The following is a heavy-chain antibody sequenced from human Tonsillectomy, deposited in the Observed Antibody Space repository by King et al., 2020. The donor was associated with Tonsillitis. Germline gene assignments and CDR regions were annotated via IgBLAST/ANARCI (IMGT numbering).Heavy chain of an antibody. CDR2: IYSGGSI. CDR1: GFTVSSNY. CDR3: ARTSLGYYYGMDV. Sequence: VQLVGSGGGLIQPGGSLRLSCAASGFTVSSNYMSWVRQAPGKGLEWVSVIYSGGSIYYADSVKGRFTISRDNSKNTLYLQMNSLRAEDTAVYYCARTSLGYYYGMDVWGQGTTVTVSS. V-gene: IGHV3-53*01. J-gene: IGHJ6*02. D-gene: IGHD1-26*01.